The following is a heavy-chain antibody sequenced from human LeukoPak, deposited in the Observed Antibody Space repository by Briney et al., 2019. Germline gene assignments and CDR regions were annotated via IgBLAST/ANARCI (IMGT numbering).Heavy chain of an antibody. V-gene: IGHV1-69*13. D-gene: IGHD2-2*01. J-gene: IGHJ5*02. CDR1: GGTFSSYA. CDR3: ARDLGSTSFRGPHWFDP. Sequence: SVKVSCKASGGTFSSYAISWVRQAPGQGLEWMGGIIPIFGTANYAQKFQGRVTITADESTSTAYMELSSLRSEDTAVYYRARDLGSTSFRGPHWFDPWGQGTLVTVSS. CDR2: IIPIFGTA.